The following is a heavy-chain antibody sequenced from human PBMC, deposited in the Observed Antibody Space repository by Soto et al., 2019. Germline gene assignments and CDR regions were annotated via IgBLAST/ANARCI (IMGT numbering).Heavy chain of an antibody. V-gene: IGHV1-69*02. CDR1: GGTFSSYT. J-gene: IGHJ5*02. D-gene: IGHD2-15*01. Sequence: QVQLVQSEAEVKKPGSSVKVSCKASGGTFSSYTISWVRQAPGQGLEWMGRIIPILGIANYAQKFQGRVTITADKSTSTAYMELSSLRSEDTAVYYCARAGYCSGGSCYSSTFDPWGQGTLVTVSS. CDR3: ARAGYCSGGSCYSSTFDP. CDR2: IIPILGIA.